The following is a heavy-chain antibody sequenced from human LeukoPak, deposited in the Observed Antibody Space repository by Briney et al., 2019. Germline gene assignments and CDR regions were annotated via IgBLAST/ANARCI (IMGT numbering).Heavy chain of an antibody. CDR3: NGYCSSTSCYGGGY. V-gene: IGHV4-34*01. CDR2: INHSGST. D-gene: IGHD2-2*03. CDR1: GGSFIGYY. Sequence: ASETLSLTCAVYGGSFIGYYGSWIRQPPGKGLEWIGEINHSGSTNYNPSLKSRVTISVDTSKNQFSLKLSSVTAADTAVYYCNGYCSSTSCYGGGYWGQGTLVTVSS. J-gene: IGHJ4*02.